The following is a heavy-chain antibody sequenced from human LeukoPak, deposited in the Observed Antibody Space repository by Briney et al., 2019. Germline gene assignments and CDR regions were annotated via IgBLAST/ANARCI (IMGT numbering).Heavy chain of an antibody. J-gene: IGHJ4*02. Sequence: SETLSLTCTVSGGSISSSNCYWGWVRQPPGMGLELIGRIHYSGITSYNPSLKTGVTLSVDTSNNQFSLRLSFVTAAGTAVYYCARHEEEDGYNPKTFHYWGQGTLVTVSS. V-gene: IGHV4-39*01. CDR3: ARHEEEDGYNPKTFHY. CDR1: GGSISSSNCY. CDR2: IHYSGIT. D-gene: IGHD5-24*01.